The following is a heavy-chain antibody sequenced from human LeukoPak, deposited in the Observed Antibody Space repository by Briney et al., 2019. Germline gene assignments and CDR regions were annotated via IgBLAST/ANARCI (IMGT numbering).Heavy chain of an antibody. CDR2: IYYSGST. D-gene: IGHD3-22*01. CDR1: GGSISSSSYY. V-gene: IGHV4-39*07. J-gene: IGHJ4*02. Sequence: SETLSLTCTVSGGSISSSSYYWGWIRQPPGKGLEWIGSIYYSGSTYYNPSLKSRVTISVDTSKNQFFLKLSSVTAADTAVYYCARGLQYYYDSSGYYPFDYWGQGTLVTVSS. CDR3: ARGLQYYYDSSGYYPFDY.